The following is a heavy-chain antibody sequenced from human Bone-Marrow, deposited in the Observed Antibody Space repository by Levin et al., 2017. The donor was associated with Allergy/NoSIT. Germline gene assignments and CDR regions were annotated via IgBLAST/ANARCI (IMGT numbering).Heavy chain of an antibody. D-gene: IGHD3-10*01. CDR1: GGTFSSYA. V-gene: IGHV1-69*13. J-gene: IGHJ6*03. Sequence: ASVKVSCKASGGTFSSYAISWVRQAPGQGLEWMGGIIPIFGTANYAQKFQGRVTITADESTSTAYMELSSLRSEDTAVYYCASENVKKINYYGSGSYYNGYGYYYYMDVWGKGTTVTVSS. CDR3: ASENVKKINYYGSGSYYNGYGYYYYMDV. CDR2: IIPIFGTA.